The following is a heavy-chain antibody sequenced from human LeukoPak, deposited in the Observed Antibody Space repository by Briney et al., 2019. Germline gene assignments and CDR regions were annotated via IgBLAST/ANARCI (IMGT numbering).Heavy chain of an antibody. CDR2: ISSSDSTI. Sequence: GGSLRLSCAASGFTFSSYEMHWVRQAPGKGLEWVSYISSSDSTIYYADSVKGRFTISRDNSKNTLYLQMNSLRAEGTAVYYCARDPGYYGSGIQSDYWGQGTLVTVSS. CDR3: ARDPGYYGSGIQSDY. J-gene: IGHJ4*02. V-gene: IGHV3-48*03. D-gene: IGHD3-10*01. CDR1: GFTFSSYE.